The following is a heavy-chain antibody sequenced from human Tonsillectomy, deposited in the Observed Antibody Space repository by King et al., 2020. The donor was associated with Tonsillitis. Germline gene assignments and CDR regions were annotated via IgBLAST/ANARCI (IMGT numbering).Heavy chain of an antibody. V-gene: IGHV4-30-4*07. D-gene: IGHD4-17*01. J-gene: IGHJ4*02. CDR2: IYYSGSN. CDR3: ARDSVDYGDYFFDF. Sequence: VQLQESGPGLVKPSQTLSLTCAVSGGFISSGGYSWGWIWPPPGKGLEWSGYIYYSGSNYYNPSLKSRVTISVDTSKNQFSLKLSTVTAADTAVYYCARDSVDYGDYFFDFWGQGTLVTVSS. CDR1: GGFISSGGYS.